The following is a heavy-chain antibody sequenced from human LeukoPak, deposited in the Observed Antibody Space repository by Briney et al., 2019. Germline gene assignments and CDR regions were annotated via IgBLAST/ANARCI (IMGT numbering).Heavy chain of an antibody. J-gene: IGHJ4*02. V-gene: IGHV3-7*01. CDR3: SGTLDS. Sequence: PGGSLRVSCAASGFTFSTYWMDWVRQAPRKGLEWVGNINQDGSENYYVDSVKGRFTISRDNAKNSLYLQMNSLSAEHTATYYCSGTLDSWGQGIQVTVSS. CDR1: GFTFSTYW. CDR2: INQDGSEN.